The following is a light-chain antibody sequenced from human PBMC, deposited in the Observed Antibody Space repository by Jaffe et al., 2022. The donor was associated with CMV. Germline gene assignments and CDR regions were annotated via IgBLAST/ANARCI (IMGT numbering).Light chain of an antibody. CDR2: ATF. CDR1: QGIGNY. CDR3: QRYDSALALT. Sequence: DIQMTQSPSSLSASVGDRVTITCRASQGIGNYLAWYQQGPGKVPKLLIYATFTLQSGVPSRFSGSGSGTDFTLTISSLQPEDVATYYCQRYDSALALTFGGGTKVEIK. J-gene: IGKJ4*01. V-gene: IGKV1-27*01.